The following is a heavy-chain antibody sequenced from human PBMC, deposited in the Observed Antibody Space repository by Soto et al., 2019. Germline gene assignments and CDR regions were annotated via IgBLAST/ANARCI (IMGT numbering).Heavy chain of an antibody. Sequence: PGGSLRLSCAASGLTFSTYAMSWVRQAPGKGLEWVSAISGSGGSTYYADSVKGRFTNSRNNSKNTLFLQMNSLRAEDTAVHYCARGLLYCSSSSCYICFDYWGQGPLVTVSS. CDR3: ARGLLYCSSSSCYICFDY. CDR1: GLTFSTYA. CDR2: ISGSGGST. D-gene: IGHD2-2*02. J-gene: IGHJ4*02. V-gene: IGHV3-23*01.